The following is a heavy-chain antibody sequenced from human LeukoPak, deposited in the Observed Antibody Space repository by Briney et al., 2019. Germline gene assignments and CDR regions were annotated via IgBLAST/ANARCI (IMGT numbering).Heavy chain of an antibody. Sequence: SVKVSCKASGGTFSSYAISWVRQAPGRGLEWMGGIIPIFGTANYAQKFQGSVTINTDESTSTAYMELSRLRSEDTAVYYCARGRGDYGGNTGFDYWGQGTLVTVSS. CDR1: GGTFSSYA. V-gene: IGHV1-69*05. CDR3: ARGRGDYGGNTGFDY. D-gene: IGHD4-23*01. CDR2: IIPIFGTA. J-gene: IGHJ4*02.